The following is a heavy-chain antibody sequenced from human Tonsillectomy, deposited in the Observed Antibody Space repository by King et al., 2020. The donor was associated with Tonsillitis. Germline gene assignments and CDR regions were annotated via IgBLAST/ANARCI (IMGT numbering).Heavy chain of an antibody. J-gene: IGHJ4*02. CDR1: GFTFSTYA. CDR3: ARSPLPLGECSGGSCSPYPDY. V-gene: IGHV3-30*04. Sequence: QLVQSGGGVVQPGRSLRLSCAASGFTFSTYAIHWVRQAPGQGLEWVAVISYDGSDKYYADSVKGRFTIARDNSKNTLSLEMNSLRAEDTAVYYCARSPLPLGECSGGSCSPYPDYWGPGTLVTGPS. D-gene: IGHD2-15*01. CDR2: ISYDGSDK.